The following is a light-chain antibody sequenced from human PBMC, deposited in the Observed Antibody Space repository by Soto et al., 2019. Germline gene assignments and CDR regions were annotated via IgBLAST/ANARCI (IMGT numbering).Light chain of an antibody. J-gene: IGKJ1*01. CDR3: QQYSSSSRT. CDR1: QSINIW. Sequence: DIQLTHSPATLSASVGDRVTITCRASQSINIWLAWYQQKPGRAPKLLIYKASTLESGVPSRFSGSGSGTEFTLTISSLQPDDFATYFCQQYSSSSRTFGQGTKVDI. V-gene: IGKV1-5*03. CDR2: KAS.